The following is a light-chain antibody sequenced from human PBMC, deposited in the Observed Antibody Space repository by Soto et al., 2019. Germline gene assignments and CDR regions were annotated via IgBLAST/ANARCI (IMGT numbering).Light chain of an antibody. CDR1: QGINNY. Sequence: DIRMTQSPSSLSASVGDSVTITCRASQGINNYLGWYQQRPGKVPXLXXFSASTLKPGIPSRFSGSGTGTDFTLTISSLQPEDFATYYCQKYDSVPRTFGQGTKV. J-gene: IGKJ1*01. CDR2: SAS. V-gene: IGKV1-27*01. CDR3: QKYDSVPRT.